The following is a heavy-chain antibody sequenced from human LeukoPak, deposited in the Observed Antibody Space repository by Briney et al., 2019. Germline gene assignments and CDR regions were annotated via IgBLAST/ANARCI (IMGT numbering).Heavy chain of an antibody. CDR2: IYHSGST. V-gene: IGHV4-4*02. D-gene: IGHD4-17*01. Sequence: SGTLSLTCAVSGGAISSSNWWGWVRQPPGKGLEWIGEIYHSGSTNYNPSLKRRVTISVDKPKNQSSLKLTSVTAPDTAVYYCARHVYGEYGPGDYWGQGILVTVSS. CDR1: GGAISSSNW. J-gene: IGHJ4*02. CDR3: ARHVYGEYGPGDY.